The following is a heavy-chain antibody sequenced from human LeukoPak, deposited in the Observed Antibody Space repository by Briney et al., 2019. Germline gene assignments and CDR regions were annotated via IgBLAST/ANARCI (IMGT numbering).Heavy chain of an antibody. Sequence: GGSLRLSCAASEFTFSIYEMNWVRQAPGKGLEWVSYISSGGTTIYYADSVKGRFTISRDNAKNSLYLQMNSLRAEDTAVYYCARTSYSGGWYFFDYWGQGTLVTVSS. J-gene: IGHJ4*02. CDR2: ISSGGTTI. V-gene: IGHV3-48*03. CDR3: ARTSYSGGWYFFDY. D-gene: IGHD6-19*01. CDR1: EFTFSIYE.